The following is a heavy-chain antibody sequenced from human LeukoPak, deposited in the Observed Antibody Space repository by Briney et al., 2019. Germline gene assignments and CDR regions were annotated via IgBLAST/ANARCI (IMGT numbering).Heavy chain of an antibody. V-gene: IGHV3-23*01. D-gene: IGHD3-22*01. J-gene: IGHJ5*02. CDR3: EKDKMIVVVMWFDP. Sequence: GGSLRLSCAASGFTFSSYAISWVRQAPGTGLELVSAISGSGGSTYYADSVKGRLTISRDNSKNTLYLQMNSLRAEDTAVYYCEKDKMIVVVMWFDPWGQGTLVTVSS. CDR1: GFTFSSYA. CDR2: ISGSGGST.